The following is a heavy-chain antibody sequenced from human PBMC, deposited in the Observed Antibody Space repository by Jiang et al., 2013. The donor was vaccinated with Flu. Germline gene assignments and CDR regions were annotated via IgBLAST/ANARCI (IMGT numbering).Heavy chain of an antibody. Sequence: YGAEVKKPGASVRVSCNASGYTFATHGVTWVRQAPGQGLEWMGWIAAYDYDTKFAQKFQGRVTMTTDTSTSTAYMELRSLRPEDTAVYYCARDTEWSDRFNLNSGMDVWGQGTTVTVSS. J-gene: IGHJ6*02. V-gene: IGHV1-18*01. CDR3: ARDTEWSDRFNLNSGMDV. CDR2: IAAYDYDT. CDR1: GYTFATHG. D-gene: IGHD3-3*01.